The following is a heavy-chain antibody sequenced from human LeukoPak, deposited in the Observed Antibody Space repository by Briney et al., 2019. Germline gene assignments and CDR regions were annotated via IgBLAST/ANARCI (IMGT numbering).Heavy chain of an antibody. CDR2: IYTSGST. CDR1: GGSISSGSYY. V-gene: IGHV4-61*02. Sequence: SETLSLTCTVSGGSISSGSYYWSWIRQPAGKGLEWIGRIYTSGSTNYNPSLKSRVTISVDTSKNQSSLKLSSVTAADTAVYYCAYTGYSSSWYPGDFDYWGQGTLVTVSS. D-gene: IGHD6-13*01. CDR3: AYTGYSSSWYPGDFDY. J-gene: IGHJ4*02.